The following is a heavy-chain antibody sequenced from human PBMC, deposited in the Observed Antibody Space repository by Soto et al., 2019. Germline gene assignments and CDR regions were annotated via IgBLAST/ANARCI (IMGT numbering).Heavy chain of an antibody. D-gene: IGHD3-3*01. CDR1: GFTFSSYW. J-gene: IGHJ3*02. CDR2: IDQDGSEI. Sequence: GGSLRLSCAGSGFTFSSYWMSWVRQAPGKGLKWVANIDQDGSEIYYVDSVKGRFTISRDNAKNSLFLQMNSLRAEDTAVYYCARELRGDLWCAYSGAFDIWGQGTMVTVSS. CDR3: ARELRGDLWCAYSGAFDI. V-gene: IGHV3-7*01.